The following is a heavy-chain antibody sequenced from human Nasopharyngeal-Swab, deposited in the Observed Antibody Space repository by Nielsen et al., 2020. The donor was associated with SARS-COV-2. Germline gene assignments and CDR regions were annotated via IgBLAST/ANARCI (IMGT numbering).Heavy chain of an antibody. CDR2: INPYNGNT. Sequence: ASVQVSCKVSGYIFNSYVIHWVRQNPAQGLEWMGWINPYNGNTDSGQQHQDRVTMTTDTSTGTAEMELGSLRSDDTAIYYCTRGRVSYSSSSALAYWGQGTLVSVSS. V-gene: IGHV1-18*04. CDR3: TRGRVSYSSSSALAY. J-gene: IGHJ4*02. D-gene: IGHD6-6*01. CDR1: GYIFNSYV.